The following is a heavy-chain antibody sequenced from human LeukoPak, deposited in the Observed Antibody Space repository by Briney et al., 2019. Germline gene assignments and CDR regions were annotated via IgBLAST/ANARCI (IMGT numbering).Heavy chain of an antibody. CDR1: GFTFDDYA. CDR2: ISWNSGSI. Sequence: GGSLKLSCAASGFTFDDYAMHWVRQAPGKGLEWVSGISWNSGSIGYADSVKGRFTISRDNAKNSLYLQMNSLRAEDTALYYCAKDYTAMARGMEYWGQGTLVTVSS. V-gene: IGHV3-9*01. CDR3: AKDYTAMARGMEY. D-gene: IGHD5-18*01. J-gene: IGHJ4*02.